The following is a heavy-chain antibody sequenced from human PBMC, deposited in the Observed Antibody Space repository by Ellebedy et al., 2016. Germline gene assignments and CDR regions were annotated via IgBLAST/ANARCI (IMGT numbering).Heavy chain of an antibody. CDR2: ISDSGGST. Sequence: GGSLRLSCAASGFTFSSYALSWVRQAPGKGLEWVSAISDSGGSTFYADSVKGRFTISRDNAKNSLYLQMNSLRVEDTAVYYCARDSLATSGTPDSWGQGTLVTVSS. V-gene: IGHV3-23*01. D-gene: IGHD1-26*01. CDR3: ARDSLATSGTPDS. J-gene: IGHJ5*02. CDR1: GFTFSSYA.